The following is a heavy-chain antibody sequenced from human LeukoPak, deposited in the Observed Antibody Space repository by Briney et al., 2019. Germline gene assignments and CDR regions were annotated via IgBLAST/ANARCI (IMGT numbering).Heavy chain of an antibody. Sequence: GGSLRLSCAASGFTVSSNYMSWVRQAPGEGLEWVSVIYSGGSTYYADSVKGRFTISRDNSKNTLYLQMNSLRAEDTAVYYCARVAASYGMDVWGQGTTVTVSS. CDR2: IYSGGST. J-gene: IGHJ6*02. CDR3: ARVAASYGMDV. V-gene: IGHV3-66*01. CDR1: GFTVSSNY.